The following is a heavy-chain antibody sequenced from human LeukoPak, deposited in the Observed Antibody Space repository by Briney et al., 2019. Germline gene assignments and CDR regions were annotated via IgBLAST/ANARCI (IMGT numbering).Heavy chain of an antibody. CDR1: GFTFTSSA. Sequence: GTSVKVSCKASGFTFTSSAVQWVRQARGQRLEWIGWIVVGSGNTNYAQKFQERVTITRDMSTSTAYMELSRLRSEDTAVYYCAAGLSSGYYYGDRDYWGQGTLVTVSS. V-gene: IGHV1-58*01. D-gene: IGHD3-22*01. J-gene: IGHJ4*02. CDR3: AAGLSSGYYYGDRDY. CDR2: IVVGSGNT.